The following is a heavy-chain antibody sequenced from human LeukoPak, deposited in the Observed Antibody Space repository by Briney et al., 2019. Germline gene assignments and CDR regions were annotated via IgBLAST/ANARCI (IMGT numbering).Heavy chain of an antibody. V-gene: IGHV3-7*01. D-gene: IGHD2-2*01. CDR3: ASHTCSTSCFNRRGNYYYYMDV. J-gene: IGHJ6*03. Sequence: GGSLRLSCAASGFTFSSYWMSWVRQAPGKGLEWVANIKQDGSEKYYVDSVKDRFTISRDNAKNSLYLQMNSLRAEDTAVYYCASHTCSTSCFNRRGNYYYYMDVWGKGTTVTVSS. CDR1: GFTFSSYW. CDR2: IKQDGSEK.